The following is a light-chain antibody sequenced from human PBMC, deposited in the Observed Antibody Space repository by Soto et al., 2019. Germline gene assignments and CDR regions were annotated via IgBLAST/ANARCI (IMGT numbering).Light chain of an antibody. CDR1: QGINRW. CDR3: QQANSFPSIT. Sequence: DILMTQSPSSVSASVGDRITITCRASQGINRWLTWYQQKPGQAPKLLIYAASTLQTGVPSRFSGSGSGTDFTLTISSLQPEDFATYYCQQANSFPSITFGQGTRLEIK. V-gene: IGKV1D-12*01. CDR2: AAS. J-gene: IGKJ5*01.